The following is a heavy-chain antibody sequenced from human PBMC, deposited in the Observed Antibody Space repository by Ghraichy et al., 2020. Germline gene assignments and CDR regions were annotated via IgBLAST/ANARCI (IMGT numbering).Heavy chain of an antibody. Sequence: SQTLSLTCSVSGGSVTTANYYWTWIRQSPVKGLEWIGYIYYSGTTKYNPSLESRVSMSLDTSKNQFSLKLNSVTAADTAVYYCAKEDGSGRDRFFDLWGPGSLVTVSS. J-gene: IGHJ2*01. CDR3: AKEDGSGRDRFFDL. D-gene: IGHD3-10*01. CDR1: GGSVTTANYY. CDR2: IYYSGTT. V-gene: IGHV4-61*01.